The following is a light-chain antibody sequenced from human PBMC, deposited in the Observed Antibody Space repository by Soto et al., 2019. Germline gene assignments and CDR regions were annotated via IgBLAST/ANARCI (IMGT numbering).Light chain of an antibody. CDR3: QKYNSAPLT. CDR1: QSFSSN. Sequence: MTQSPATLSVSPGERATLSCRASQSFSSNVAWYQQKPGKIPNLLIYAASTLQAGVPSRFSGSGSGTDFTLTISSLQPEDVAAYYCQKYNSAPLTFGGGTKVEIK. V-gene: IGKV1-27*01. J-gene: IGKJ4*01. CDR2: AAS.